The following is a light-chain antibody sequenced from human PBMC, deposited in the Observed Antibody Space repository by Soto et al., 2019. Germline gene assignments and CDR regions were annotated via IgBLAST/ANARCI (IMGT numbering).Light chain of an antibody. CDR2: DVN. V-gene: IGLV2-14*03. Sequence: QSALTQPASVSGSPGQSITISCTGTSSDVGHYDYVSWYQQHPGKAPRLMIYDVNNRPSGVSNRFSGSKSGNTASPTISGLQAEDEADYYCNSYSTSSTPLVFGGGTKVTVL. CDR3: NSYSTSSTPLV. J-gene: IGLJ2*01. CDR1: SSDVGHYDY.